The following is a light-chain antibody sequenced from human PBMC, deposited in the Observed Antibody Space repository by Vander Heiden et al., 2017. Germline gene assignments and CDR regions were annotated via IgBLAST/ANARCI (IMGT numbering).Light chain of an antibody. CDR2: FGS. CDR3: MQALQTPVT. J-gene: IGKJ2*01. V-gene: IGKV2-28*01. Sequence: TAMTQSLLSLRVTPGAPAPISCSSQRGLLHTNGINYLDWYLQKPGQSPQLLIYFGSSRAPGVPDRFSGSGSGTDFTLTISRVEAEDVGVYSCMQALQTPVTFGQGTKLEI. CDR1: RGLLHTNGINY.